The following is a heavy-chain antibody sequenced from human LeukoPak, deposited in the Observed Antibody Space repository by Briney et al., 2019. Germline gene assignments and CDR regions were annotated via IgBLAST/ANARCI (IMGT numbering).Heavy chain of an antibody. V-gene: IGHV3-48*01. CDR3: ARDRNGGSFDY. CDR2: LIVGNGDQ. D-gene: IGHD4-23*01. CDR1: GFVFSSYS. Sequence: GGSLRLSCAASGFVFSSYSMNWVRQAPGKGLEWVSFLIVGNGDQHYADSVKGRFTISRDDAKNSLYLQMNSLRAEDTAVYYCARDRNGGSFDYWGQGTLVTVSS. J-gene: IGHJ4*02.